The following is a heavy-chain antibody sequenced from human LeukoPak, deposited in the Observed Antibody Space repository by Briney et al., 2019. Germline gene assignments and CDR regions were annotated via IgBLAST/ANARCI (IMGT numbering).Heavy chain of an antibody. V-gene: IGHV3-23*01. CDR1: GFTFSSYA. Sequence: AGGSLRLSCAASGFTFSSYAMTWVRQAPGKGLEWVSTISDSGARTNYADSAKGRFTISRDNSMNTLYLQMNSLRADDTAVYYCASDYFLDYWGQGTLATVSS. CDR2: ISDSGART. CDR3: ASDYFLDY. D-gene: IGHD6-25*01. J-gene: IGHJ4*02.